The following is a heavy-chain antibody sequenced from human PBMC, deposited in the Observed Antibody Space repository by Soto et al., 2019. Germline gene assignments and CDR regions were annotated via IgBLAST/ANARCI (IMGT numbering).Heavy chain of an antibody. J-gene: IGHJ4*02. V-gene: IGHV4-39*01. CDR1: GGSISSSSYY. Sequence: PSETLPLTCTVSGGSISSSSYYWGWIRQPPGKGLEWIGSIYYSGSTYYNPSLKSRVTISVDTPKNQFSLKLSSVTAADTAVYYCARADCSSTSCYFIGPYYFDYWGQGTLVTVSS. CDR2: IYYSGST. D-gene: IGHD2-2*01. CDR3: ARADCSSTSCYFIGPYYFDY.